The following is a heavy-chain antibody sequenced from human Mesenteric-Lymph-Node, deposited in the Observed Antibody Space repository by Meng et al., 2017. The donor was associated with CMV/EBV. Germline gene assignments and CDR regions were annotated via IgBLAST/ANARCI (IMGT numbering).Heavy chain of an antibody. J-gene: IGHJ5*02. V-gene: IGHV1-69*05. CDR3: ARAGGITIFGVAYNWFDP. D-gene: IGHD3-3*01. Sequence: SVKVSCKASGGIFSSYAISWVRQAPGQGLEWMGGIIPIFGTANYAQKFQGRVTITTDESTSTAYMELSSLRSEDTAVYYCARAGGITIFGVAYNWFDPWGQGTLVTVSS. CDR1: GGIFSSYA. CDR2: IIPIFGTA.